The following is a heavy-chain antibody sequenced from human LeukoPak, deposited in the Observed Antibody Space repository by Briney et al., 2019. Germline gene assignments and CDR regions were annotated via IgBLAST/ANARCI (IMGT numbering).Heavy chain of an antibody. D-gene: IGHD6-19*01. Sequence: ASVKVSCKASGYTFTGCYMHWVRQGPGQGLEWMGWINPNSGGTHYAQKFQGRVTMTRDTSISTAYMELSSLRSDDTALYYCASGSSLDGSSGWPTHYYWGQGALVTVSS. CDR1: GYTFTGCY. J-gene: IGHJ4*02. V-gene: IGHV1-2*02. CDR3: ASGSSLDGSSGWPTHYY. CDR2: INPNSGGT.